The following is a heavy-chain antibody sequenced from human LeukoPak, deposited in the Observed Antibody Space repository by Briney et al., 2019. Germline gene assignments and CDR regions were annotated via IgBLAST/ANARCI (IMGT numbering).Heavy chain of an antibody. CDR2: ISYDGSNK. Sequence: GGSLRLSCAASGFSFSSYAMSWVRQAPGKGLEWVAVISYDGSNKYYADSVKGRFTISRDNSKNTLYLQMNSLRAEDTAVYYCARLAAAGHFDYWGQGTLVTVSS. J-gene: IGHJ4*02. V-gene: IGHV3-30*04. D-gene: IGHD6-13*01. CDR1: GFSFSSYA. CDR3: ARLAAAGHFDY.